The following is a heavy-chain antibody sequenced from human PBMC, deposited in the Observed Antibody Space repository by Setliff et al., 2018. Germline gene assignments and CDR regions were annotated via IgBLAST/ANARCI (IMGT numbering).Heavy chain of an antibody. Sequence: PSETLSLTCSLSGDFISSGSYYWSWIRQTAGNGLEWIGHVSSRGNTNYNPSLKSRVTISIDTSSKHFSLILTSMTAADTAVYYCARDPGYPSGVAGGFDTWGQGTTVTVSS. D-gene: IGHD2-2*03. CDR1: GDFISSGSYY. CDR2: VSSRGNT. J-gene: IGHJ3*02. CDR3: ARDPGYPSGVAGGFDT. V-gene: IGHV4-61*09.